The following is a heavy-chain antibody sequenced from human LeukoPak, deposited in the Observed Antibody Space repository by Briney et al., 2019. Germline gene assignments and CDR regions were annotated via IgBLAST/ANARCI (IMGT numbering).Heavy chain of an antibody. D-gene: IGHD2-2*01. CDR1: GGSISSGDYY. CDR2: IYYSGST. J-gene: IGHJ6*03. V-gene: IGHV4-30-4*08. CDR3: ARHYGPWYQLLQLYYYYYMDV. Sequence: PSETLSLTCTVSGGSISSGDYYWSWIRQPPGKGLEWIGYIYYSGSTYYNPSLKSRVTISVDTSKNQFSLKLSSVTAADTAVYYCARHYGPWYQLLQLYYYYYMDVWGKGTTVTVSS.